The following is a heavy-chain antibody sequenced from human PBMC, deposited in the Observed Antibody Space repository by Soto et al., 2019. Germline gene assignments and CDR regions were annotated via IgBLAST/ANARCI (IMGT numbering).Heavy chain of an antibody. J-gene: IGHJ4*02. Sequence: QVQLQESGPGLVKPSGTLSLTCAVSSGSISSSNWWSWVRQPPGKGLEWIGEIYHSGSTNYNPSLKSRVTISVAKSKNQFSLKLSSVTAADTAVYYCARYRAAAPYYFDYWGQGTLVTVSS. V-gene: IGHV4-4*02. D-gene: IGHD2-2*01. CDR2: IYHSGST. CDR3: ARYRAAAPYYFDY. CDR1: SGSISSSNW.